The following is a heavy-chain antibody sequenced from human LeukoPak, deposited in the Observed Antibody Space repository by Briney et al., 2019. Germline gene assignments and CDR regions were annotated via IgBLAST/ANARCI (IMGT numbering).Heavy chain of an antibody. CDR2: INLNSGGT. Sequence: ASVKVSCKASGGTFSSYAISWVRQAPGQGPEWMGWINLNSGGTTYEQKFQGRVTMTSDTSTSTAYMELYSLRSDDTAVYYCARPPGRDGYNRYDYWGQGTLVTVSS. D-gene: IGHD5-24*01. J-gene: IGHJ4*02. CDR1: GGTFSSYA. CDR3: ARPPGRDGYNRYDY. V-gene: IGHV1-2*02.